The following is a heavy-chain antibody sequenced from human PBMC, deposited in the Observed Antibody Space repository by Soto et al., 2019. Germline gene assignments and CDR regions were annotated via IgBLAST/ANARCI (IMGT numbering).Heavy chain of an antibody. Sequence: TSEDLSLTCTVSGGSISSYYWSWIRQPPGKGLEWIGYIYYSGSTNYNPSLKSRVTISVDTSKNQLSLKLSSVTAADTAVYYCARRYGYYFDYRGPGTLVTVSS. CDR2: IYYSGST. D-gene: IGHD4-17*01. CDR3: ARRYGYYFDY. J-gene: IGHJ4*02. V-gene: IGHV4-59*08. CDR1: GGSISSYY.